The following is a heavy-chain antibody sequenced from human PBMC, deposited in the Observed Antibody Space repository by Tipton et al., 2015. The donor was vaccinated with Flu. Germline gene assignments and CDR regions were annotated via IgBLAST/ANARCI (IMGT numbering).Heavy chain of an antibody. CDR2: ISLYSGDT. CDR1: GFSFANFG. V-gene: IGHV1-18*01. J-gene: IGHJ4*02. Sequence: QSGAEVKKPGASVKVSCKAFGFSFANFGINWVRQAPGQGLEWMGWISLYSGDTRYSQNVQGRVAMTTDTSTGTAYMELRNLRSDDTALYYCARGSGYAGDYWGQGTLVTVSS. D-gene: IGHD5-12*01. CDR3: ARGSGYAGDY.